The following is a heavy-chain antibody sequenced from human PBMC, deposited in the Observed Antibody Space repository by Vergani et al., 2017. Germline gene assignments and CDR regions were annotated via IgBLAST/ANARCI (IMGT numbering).Heavy chain of an antibody. V-gene: IGHV4-39*01. D-gene: IGHD4-23*01. CDR1: NDSVSNTFYY. CDR2: IDYSGST. CDR3: TGHWAVVAANNWFVP. J-gene: IGHJ5*02. Sequence: QVQLQESGPGLVKPSETLSLTCTVSNDSVSNTFYYWGWIRQTPGKGLEWIGSIDYSGSTYYNLSLESRVTMSVDTSKSQFYLKLSSVTAADTAVYYCTGHWAVVAANNWFVPWGQGALVAVSS.